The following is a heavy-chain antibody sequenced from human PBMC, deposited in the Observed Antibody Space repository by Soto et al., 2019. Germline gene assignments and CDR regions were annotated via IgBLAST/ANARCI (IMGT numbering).Heavy chain of an antibody. CDR1: GGSFSGYY. J-gene: IGHJ6*03. CDR2: INHSGST. D-gene: IGHD2-2*01. Sequence: TSETLSLTCAVYGGSFSGYYWSWIRQPPGKGLEWIGEINHSGSTNYNPSLKSRVTISVDTSKNQFSLKLSSVTAADTAVYYCARLRDIVVVPAAPKYYYYYMDVWGKGTTVTVSS. V-gene: IGHV4-34*01. CDR3: ARLRDIVVVPAAPKYYYYYMDV.